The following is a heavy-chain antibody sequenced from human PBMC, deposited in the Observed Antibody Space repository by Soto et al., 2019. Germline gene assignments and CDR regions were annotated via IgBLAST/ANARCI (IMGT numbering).Heavy chain of an antibody. V-gene: IGHV4-4*02. CDR1: SGSISSSNW. Sequence: SETLSLTCAVSSGSISSSNWWSWVRQPPGKGLEWIGEIYHSGSTNYNPSLKSRVTISVDKSKNQFSLKLSSVTAADTAVYYCASRAGGSYGFFDYWGQGTLVTVSS. D-gene: IGHD5-18*01. CDR2: IYHSGST. CDR3: ASRAGGSYGFFDY. J-gene: IGHJ4*02.